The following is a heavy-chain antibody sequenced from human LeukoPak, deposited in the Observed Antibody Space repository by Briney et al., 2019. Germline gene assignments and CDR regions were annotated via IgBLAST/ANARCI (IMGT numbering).Heavy chain of an antibody. D-gene: IGHD3-3*01. Sequence: EASVKVSCKTSGFTFSSSAIQCVRQARGQRLEWVGWIVGGSGKTNYAQKFQERVTIYRDMSTSTAYMEVRSLRYDDTAVYYCAADDLLEGYWGQGSLVTVSS. J-gene: IGHJ4*02. V-gene: IGHV1-58*02. CDR3: AADDLLEGY. CDR1: GFTFSSSA. CDR2: IVGGSGKT.